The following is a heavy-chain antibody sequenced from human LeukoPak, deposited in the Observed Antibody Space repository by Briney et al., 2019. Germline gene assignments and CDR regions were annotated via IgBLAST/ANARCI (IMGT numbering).Heavy chain of an antibody. D-gene: IGHD6-19*01. Sequence: PGGSLRLSCAASGFTFSSYAMSWVRQAPGKGLEWVSAISGSGGSTYYADSVKGRFTISRDNSKNTLYLQMNSLRAEDTAVYYCARSNSSGWYGGFMDYWGQGTLVTVSS. CDR1: GFTFSSYA. CDR2: ISGSGGST. CDR3: ARSNSSGWYGGFMDY. J-gene: IGHJ4*02. V-gene: IGHV3-23*01.